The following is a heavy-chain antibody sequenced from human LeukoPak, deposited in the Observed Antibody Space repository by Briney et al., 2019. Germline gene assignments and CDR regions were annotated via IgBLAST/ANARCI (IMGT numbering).Heavy chain of an antibody. J-gene: IGHJ4*02. CDR1: GGSFSGYY. CDR2: INHSGST. D-gene: IGHD3-22*01. Sequence: SETLSLTCAVYGGSFSGYYWSWIRQPPGKGLEWIGEINHSGSTNYNPSLKSRVTISVDTSKNQFSLKLSSVTAADTAVYYCARQGGLGYDSSGYYDYWGQGTLVTVSS. V-gene: IGHV4-34*01. CDR3: ARQGGLGYDSSGYYDY.